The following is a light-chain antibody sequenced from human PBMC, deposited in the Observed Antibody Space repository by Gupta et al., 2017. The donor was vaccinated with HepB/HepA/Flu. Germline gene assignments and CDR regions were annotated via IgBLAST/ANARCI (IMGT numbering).Light chain of an antibody. J-gene: IGKJ2*02. CDR1: QDISNY. CDR2: AAS. Sequence: IQMTQSPSSLSASVGDRVTITCQASQDISNYLNWYQQKPGKAPKLLIYAASNLQTGVPSRFSGSGSGTDFTFTISSLQPEDFATYYCQQYYNLPCTFGQGTKVEIK. V-gene: IGKV1-33*01. CDR3: QQYYNLPCT.